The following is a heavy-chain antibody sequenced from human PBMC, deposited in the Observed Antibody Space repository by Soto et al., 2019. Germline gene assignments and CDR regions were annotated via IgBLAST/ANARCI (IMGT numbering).Heavy chain of an antibody. CDR3: ARPSIVVVVAATPSLAFDI. CDR1: GGSISSSSYY. D-gene: IGHD2-15*01. J-gene: IGHJ3*02. Sequence: QLQLQESGPGLVKPSETLSLTCTVSGGSISSSSYYWGWIRQPPGKGLEWIGRIYYSGRTYYNPSLKSRVTISVDTSKNQFSLQMSSVTAADTAVYYCARPSIVVVVAATPSLAFDIWGKGTMVTVSS. CDR2: IYYSGRT. V-gene: IGHV4-39*01.